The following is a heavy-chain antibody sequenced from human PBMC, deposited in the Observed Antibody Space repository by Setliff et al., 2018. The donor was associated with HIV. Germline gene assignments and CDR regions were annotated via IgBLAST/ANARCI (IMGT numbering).Heavy chain of an antibody. Sequence: PSETLSLTCAVSGGSISSGGYSWIRQSPGKGLEWIGCIHHSGSTYYNPSLESRVTISVNRSKNQFSLEVRSVTAADTAVYYCARDNWGSLDYWGQGMLVTVSS. CDR1: GGSISSGGYS. V-gene: IGHV4-30-2*06. D-gene: IGHD7-27*01. J-gene: IGHJ4*02. CDR3: ARDNWGSLDY. CDR2: IHHSGST.